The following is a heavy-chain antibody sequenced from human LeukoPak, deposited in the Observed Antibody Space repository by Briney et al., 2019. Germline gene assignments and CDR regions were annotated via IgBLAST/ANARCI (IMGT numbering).Heavy chain of an antibody. CDR2: ISGSGGST. J-gene: IGHJ4*02. V-gene: IGHV3-23*01. D-gene: IGHD3-22*01. CDR3: AKPRYDSSGYSFDY. Sequence: PGGSLRLSCAASGFTFSSYAMSWVRQAPGKGLEWVSAISGSGGSTYYADSVKGRFTISRDNSKNTLYLQMNSLTAEDTAVYYCAKPRYDSSGYSFDYWGQGTLVTVSS. CDR1: GFTFSSYA.